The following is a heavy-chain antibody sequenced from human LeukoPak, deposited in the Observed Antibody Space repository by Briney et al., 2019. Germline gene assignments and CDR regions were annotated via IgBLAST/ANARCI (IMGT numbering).Heavy chain of an antibody. J-gene: IGHJ4*02. CDR1: GFTLGGHD. CDR2: VSAGHHA. D-gene: IGHD5-18*01. CDR3: VREARGYHYTYFDY. V-gene: IGHV3-13*01. Sequence: GGSLRLSCTASGFTLGGHDMHWVRQTPGDGLEWVAAVSAGHHAFYAGSVKGRFTVSREDAKNSLYLQMNSVRAGDTAVYYCVREARGYHYTYFDYWGQGSLVTVSS.